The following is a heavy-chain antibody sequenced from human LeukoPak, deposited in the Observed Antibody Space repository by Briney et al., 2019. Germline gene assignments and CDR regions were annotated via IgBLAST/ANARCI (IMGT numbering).Heavy chain of an antibody. CDR2: INSDGSST. D-gene: IGHD1-26*01. CDR1: GFTFDDYG. CDR3: ARAGELRRFLLYYMDV. J-gene: IGHJ6*03. Sequence: PGGSLRLSCAASGFTFDDYGMSWVRQAPGKGLVWVSRINSDGSSTNYADSVKGRFTTSRDNAKNTLYLQMNSLRAEDTAVYYCARAGELRRFLLYYMDVWGKGTTVTISS. V-gene: IGHV3-74*01.